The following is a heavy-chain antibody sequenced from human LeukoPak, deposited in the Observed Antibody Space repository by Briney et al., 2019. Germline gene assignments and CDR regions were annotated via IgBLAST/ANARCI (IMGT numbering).Heavy chain of an antibody. V-gene: IGHV3-48*03. D-gene: IGHD6-19*01. CDR2: ISTSGSTI. CDR1: GITFSSYE. Sequence: GGSLRLSCVVSGITFSSYEMNWVRQAPGKGLEWVSYISTSGSTIYYADSVKGRFTISRDNAKNSLYLQMNGLRAEDTAIYYCASPQWLASWGQGTLVTVSS. J-gene: IGHJ5*02. CDR3: ASPQWLAS.